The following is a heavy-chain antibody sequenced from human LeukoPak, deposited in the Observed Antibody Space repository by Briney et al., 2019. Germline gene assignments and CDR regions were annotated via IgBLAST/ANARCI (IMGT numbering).Heavy chain of an antibody. CDR3: ARGVREKNRGFLLYYYYYYMDV. CDR1: GGSISSGSYY. V-gene: IGHV4-61*02. D-gene: IGHD3-10*01. J-gene: IGHJ6*03. CDR2: IYTSGST. Sequence: PSQTLSLTCTVSGGSISSGSYYWSWIRQPAGKGLEWIGRIYTSGSTNYNPSLKSRVTISVDTSKNQFSPNLSSVTAADTAVYYCARGVREKNRGFLLYYYYYYMDVWGKGTTVAISS.